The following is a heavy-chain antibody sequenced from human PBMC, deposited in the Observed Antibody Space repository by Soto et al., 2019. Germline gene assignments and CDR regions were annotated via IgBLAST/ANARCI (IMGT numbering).Heavy chain of an antibody. CDR3: ASKFGELLADAFDI. J-gene: IGHJ3*02. CDR1: NASISSRKW. Sequence: QVQLQESGPGLVKPSGTLSLTCTVSNASISSRKWWTWVRQTPGKGLEWIGEIYHSGSMNHIPSLKIRVTMSVDKSNNQFSLKMTSVTAADTAVYYCASKFGELLADAFDIWGQGTVVTVSS. V-gene: IGHV4-4*02. CDR2: IYHSGSM. D-gene: IGHD3-10*01.